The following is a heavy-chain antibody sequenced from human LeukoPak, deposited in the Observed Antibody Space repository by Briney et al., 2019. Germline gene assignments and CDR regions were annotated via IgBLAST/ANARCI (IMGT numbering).Heavy chain of an antibody. Sequence: PSETLSLTCTVSGGSISSSSYYWGWIRQPPGKGLEWIGSIYYSGSIYYNPSLKSRVTISVDTSKNQFSLKLSSVTAADTAVYYCARAKPWSGSYYYFDYWGQGTLVTVSS. CDR2: IYYSGSI. CDR3: ARAKPWSGSYYYFDY. D-gene: IGHD1-26*01. V-gene: IGHV4-39*07. CDR1: GGSISSSSYY. J-gene: IGHJ4*02.